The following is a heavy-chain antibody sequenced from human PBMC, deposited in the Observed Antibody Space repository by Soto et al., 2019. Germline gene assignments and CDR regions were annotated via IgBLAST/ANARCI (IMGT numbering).Heavy chain of an antibody. Sequence: LSLTCTVSGGSVSSGDYYWSWIRQPPGKGLEWIGYIYDSGSTSYNPSLKSRVTMSVDTSKNQFSLRLTSVTAADTAVYFCARGSSSYYDYGMDVWGQGTTVTVSS. J-gene: IGHJ6*02. V-gene: IGHV4-30-2*01. CDR1: GGSVSSGDYY. CDR3: ARGSSSYYDYGMDV. D-gene: IGHD6-6*01. CDR2: IYDSGST.